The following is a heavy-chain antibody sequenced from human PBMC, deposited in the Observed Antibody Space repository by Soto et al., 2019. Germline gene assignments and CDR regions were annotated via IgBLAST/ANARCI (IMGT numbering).Heavy chain of an antibody. J-gene: IGHJ4*03. CDR1: GYTFTRYG. CDR3: AREGRKGGYFDY. Sequence: ASVKVPCKASGYTFTRYGISWVRQAPGQGLEWMGWISAYNGNTNYAQRLQGRVTMTTDTYTSTAYMELRSLRSDDTAVYYCAREGRKGGYFDYWGRGPLVTVS. CDR2: ISAYNGNT. V-gene: IGHV1-18*01.